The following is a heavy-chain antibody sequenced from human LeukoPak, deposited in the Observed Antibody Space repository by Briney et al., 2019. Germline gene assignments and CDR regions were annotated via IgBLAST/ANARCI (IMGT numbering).Heavy chain of an antibody. D-gene: IGHD3-10*01. J-gene: IGHJ5*02. Sequence: GGSLRLSCAASGFTFSSYSMNWVRQAPGKGLEWVSSISSSSSYIYYADSVKGRFIISRDNAKNSLYLQMNSLRAEDTAVYYCARENLGRGVIKDNWFDPWGQGTLVTVSS. CDR1: GFTFSSYS. CDR3: ARENLGRGVIKDNWFDP. CDR2: ISSSSSYI. V-gene: IGHV3-21*01.